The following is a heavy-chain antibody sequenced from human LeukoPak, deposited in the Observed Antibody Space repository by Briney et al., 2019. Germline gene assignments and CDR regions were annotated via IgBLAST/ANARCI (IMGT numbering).Heavy chain of an antibody. CDR3: AREYIVATHVWGY. V-gene: IGHV4-4*02. CDR1: GGSISSSNW. CDR2: IYHSGTT. J-gene: IGHJ4*02. Sequence: SETLSLTCAVSGGSISSSNWWSWVRQPPGKGLEWIGEIYHSGTTNYNPSLKSRVTISVDKSKNQFSLKLSSVTAADTAVYYCAREYIVATHVWGYWGQGTLVTVSS. D-gene: IGHD5-12*01.